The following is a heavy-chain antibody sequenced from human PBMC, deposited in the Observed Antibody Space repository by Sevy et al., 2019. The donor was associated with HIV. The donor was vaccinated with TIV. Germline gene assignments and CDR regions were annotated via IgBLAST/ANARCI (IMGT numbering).Heavy chain of an antibody. J-gene: IGHJ4*02. CDR3: ARYMGSGTSFDY. CDR1: GGSITNYY. CDR2: IHSSGNT. V-gene: IGHV4-59*13. D-gene: IGHD6-13*01. Sequence: SETLSLTCTVSGGSITNYYWGWIRQPPGMRLEWIGYIHSSGNTNSNPSLKSRVTISVDTSKNQFSLNLNSVTAAYTAVYYCARYMGSGTSFDYWGQGTLVTVSS.